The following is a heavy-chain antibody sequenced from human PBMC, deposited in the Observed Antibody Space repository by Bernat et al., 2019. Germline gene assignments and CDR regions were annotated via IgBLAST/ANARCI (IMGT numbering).Heavy chain of an antibody. V-gene: IGHV3-23*01. D-gene: IGHD3-9*01. CDR3: ARVGSQGRYFDQLWFDY. Sequence: EVQLLESGGGLVQPGWSLILPCAASGSTFSSYAMSWVRQAPGKALEWVSAISGSGGSTYYADSVKGRFTISRDNAKNTLYLQMNSLRAEDTAVYYCARVGSQGRYFDQLWFDYWGQGTLVTVSS. CDR1: GSTFSSYA. CDR2: ISGSGGST. J-gene: IGHJ4*02.